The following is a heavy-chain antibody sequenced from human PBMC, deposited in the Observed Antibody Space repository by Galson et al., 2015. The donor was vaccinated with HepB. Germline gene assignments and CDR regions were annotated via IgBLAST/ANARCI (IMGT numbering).Heavy chain of an antibody. V-gene: IGHV1-8*01. Sequence: SVKVSCKASGYTFTSYDINWVRQATGQGLEWMGWMNPNSGNTGYAQKFQGRVTMTRNTSISTAYMELSSLRSEDTAVYYCARGRWVDGGNSFDYWGQRTLVTVSS. D-gene: IGHD4-23*01. CDR2: MNPNSGNT. CDR1: GYTFTSYD. CDR3: ARGRWVDGGNSFDY. J-gene: IGHJ4*02.